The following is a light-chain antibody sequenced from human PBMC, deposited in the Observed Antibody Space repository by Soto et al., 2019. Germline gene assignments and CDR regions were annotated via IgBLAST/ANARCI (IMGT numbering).Light chain of an antibody. V-gene: IGKV3-11*01. CDR1: QSISTS. CDR3: QQRGSWPLIT. CDR2: EAY. Sequence: ETVLTRSPACRSWSPMEVATLSFMASQSISTSLAWYQQRPGQAPRLLIHEAYSRATGIPARFSGSGSGTDFTLTISSLEPEDSAVYYCQQRGSWPLITFGQGTRLEIK. J-gene: IGKJ5*01.